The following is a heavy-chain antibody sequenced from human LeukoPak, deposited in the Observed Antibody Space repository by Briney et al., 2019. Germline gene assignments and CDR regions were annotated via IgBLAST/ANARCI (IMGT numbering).Heavy chain of an antibody. CDR1: GGSINGYF. CDR2: VYTSGTT. V-gene: IGHV4-4*07. J-gene: IGHJ2*01. CDR3: ARDGVSALNLYSDL. Sequence: SSETLSLTCTVSGGSINGYFWNWIRQPAGKGLEWIGRVYTSGTTNYNPSLQSRVIISVDTSKNQFSLSLISVTAADTAVYYCARDGVSALNLYSDLWGRGTLVTVSS. D-gene: IGHD3-3*01.